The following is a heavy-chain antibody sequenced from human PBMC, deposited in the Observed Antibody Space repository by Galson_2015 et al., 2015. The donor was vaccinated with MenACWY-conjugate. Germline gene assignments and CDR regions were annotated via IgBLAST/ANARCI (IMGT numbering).Heavy chain of an antibody. Sequence: SETLSLTCTVSGGSISSYSWTWNRQPPGEGLEWTGNIDYRGSTNYNPSLKYRVTTTADTSKNQFCLRLCSVTAADTAVYYCARSPGGYSSGVQIDSWGQGSLVTVSS. CDR2: IDYRGST. CDR3: ARSPGGYSSGVQIDS. J-gene: IGHJ4*02. CDR1: GGSISSYS. V-gene: IGHV4-59*01. D-gene: IGHD5-18*01.